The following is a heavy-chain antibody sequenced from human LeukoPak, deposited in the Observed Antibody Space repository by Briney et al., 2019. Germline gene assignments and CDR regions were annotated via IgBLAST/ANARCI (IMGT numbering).Heavy chain of an antibody. CDR3: ARVVTMVRGVMT. J-gene: IGHJ5*02. Sequence: SETLSLTCTVSGGSISNYYWSWIRQPAGKGLEWLGRIYTSGSTYYNPSLKSRVTISVDTSKNQFSLKLSSVTAADTAVYYCARVVTMVRGVMTWGQGTLVTVSS. CDR2: IYTSGST. CDR1: GGSISNYY. D-gene: IGHD3-10*01. V-gene: IGHV4-4*07.